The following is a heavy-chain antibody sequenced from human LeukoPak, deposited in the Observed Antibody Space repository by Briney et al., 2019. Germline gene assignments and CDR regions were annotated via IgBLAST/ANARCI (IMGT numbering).Heavy chain of an antibody. D-gene: IGHD1-26*01. CDR3: AKDSLRERIVGSTTRGVNDY. CDR2: KRYDGRNK. Sequence: PGGSLRLSCAASGFIFSSYGMHWVRQAPGKGLECVAFKRYDGRNKYYADSVKGRFTISRDNSKNTLYLQMNSLRGEDTAVYYCAKDSLRERIVGSTTRGVNDYWGQGTLVTVSS. J-gene: IGHJ4*02. V-gene: IGHV3-30*02. CDR1: GFIFSSYG.